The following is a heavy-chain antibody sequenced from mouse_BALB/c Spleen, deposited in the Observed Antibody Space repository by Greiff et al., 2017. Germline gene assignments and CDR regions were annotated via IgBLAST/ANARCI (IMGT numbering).Heavy chain of an antibody. CDR1: GYSFTGYN. D-gene: IGHD1-1*01. CDR3: AREGTVPAWFAY. J-gene: IGHJ3*01. V-gene: IGHV1S135*01. Sequence: EVKLVESGPELEKPGASVKISCKASGYSFTGYNMNWVKQSNGKSLEWIGNIDPYDGGTSYNQKFKGKATLTVDKSSSTAYMQLKSLTSEDSAVYYCAREGTVPAWFAYWGQGTLVTVSA. CDR2: IDPYDGGT.